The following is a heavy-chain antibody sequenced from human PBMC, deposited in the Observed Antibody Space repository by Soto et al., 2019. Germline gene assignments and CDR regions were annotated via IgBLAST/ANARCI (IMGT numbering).Heavy chain of an antibody. Sequence: QVHLVESGGGVVQPGRSLTISCVGSGFAFSTYGMHWVRQAPAKGMEWVALISYDGTDKYYADSVKGRFSISRDTSKQLLSPQMDSLRPEDTAVYYCAKDFGAWSDSWGQGTLVNVSS. CDR3: AKDFGAWSDS. D-gene: IGHD6-19*01. CDR2: ISYDGTDK. J-gene: IGHJ5*02. V-gene: IGHV3-30*18. CDR1: GFAFSTYG.